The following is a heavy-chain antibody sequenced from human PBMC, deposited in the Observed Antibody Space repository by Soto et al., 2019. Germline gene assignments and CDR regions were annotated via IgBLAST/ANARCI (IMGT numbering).Heavy chain of an antibody. D-gene: IGHD1-7*01. CDR2: ISGSGGST. V-gene: IGHV3-23*01. J-gene: IGHJ4*02. CDR1: RFTVSSYA. Sequence: SVRLACAASRFTVSSYAMSWVRQAPGKGLEWVSAISGSGGSTYYADSVKGRFTISRDNSKNTLYLQMNNLRAEDTAVYYCAKWVLWNSVYFDYWGQGTLVTVSS. CDR3: AKWVLWNSVYFDY.